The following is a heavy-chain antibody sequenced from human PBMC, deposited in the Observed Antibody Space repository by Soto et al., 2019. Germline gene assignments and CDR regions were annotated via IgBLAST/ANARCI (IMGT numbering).Heavy chain of an antibody. V-gene: IGHV4-30-4*01. Sequence: SETLSLTCTVSGGSISSGDYYWSWIRQPPGKGLEWIGYIYYSGSTYYNPSLKSRVTISVDTSKNQFSLKLSSVTAADTAVYYCASGLYYALKYRGPFDYWGQGTLVTVSS. CDR1: GGSISSGDYY. J-gene: IGHJ4*02. CDR2: IYYSGST. D-gene: IGHD2-2*01. CDR3: ASGLYYALKYRGPFDY.